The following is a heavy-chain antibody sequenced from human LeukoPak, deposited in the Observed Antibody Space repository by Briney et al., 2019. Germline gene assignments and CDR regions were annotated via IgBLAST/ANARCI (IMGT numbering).Heavy chain of an antibody. V-gene: IGHV1-24*01. Sequence: ASVKVSCKVSGYTLTELSMHWVRQAPGKGLEWMGGFDPEDGETIYAQKFQGRVTMTEDTSTDTAYMELSSLRSEDTAVYYCATDPIAVVPAATPSFGYWGQGTLVTVSS. J-gene: IGHJ4*02. D-gene: IGHD2-2*01. CDR1: GYTLTELS. CDR3: ATDPIAVVPAATPSFGY. CDR2: FDPEDGET.